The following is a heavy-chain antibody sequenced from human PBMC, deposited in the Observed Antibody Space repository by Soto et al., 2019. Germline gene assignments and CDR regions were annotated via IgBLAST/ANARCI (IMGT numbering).Heavy chain of an antibody. J-gene: IGHJ3*02. D-gene: IGHD4-4*01. V-gene: IGHV3-33*01. CDR3: ARDGSSVINEDAFDI. CDR1: GFTFSSYG. Sequence: GSLRLSCAASGFTFSSYGMHWVRQAPGKGLEWVAVIWYDGSNKYYADSVKGRFTISRDNSKNTLYLQMNSLRAEDTAVYYCARDGSSVINEDAFDIWGQGTMVTVS. CDR2: IWYDGSNK.